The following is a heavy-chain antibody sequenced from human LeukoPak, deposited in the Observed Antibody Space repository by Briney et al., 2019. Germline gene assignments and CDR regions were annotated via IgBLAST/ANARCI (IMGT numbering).Heavy chain of an antibody. CDR3: TRRIEF. CDR1: GFTFSTYT. V-gene: IGHV3-48*02. J-gene: IGHJ4*02. Sequence: GGSLRLSCEASGFTFSTYTMNWVRQAPGKGLEWVSYISGSSSTIYYADSVKGRFTISRDSAKSSLYLQMNSLRDEDTGIYYCTRRIEFWGQGTLVTVSS. CDR2: ISGSSSTI.